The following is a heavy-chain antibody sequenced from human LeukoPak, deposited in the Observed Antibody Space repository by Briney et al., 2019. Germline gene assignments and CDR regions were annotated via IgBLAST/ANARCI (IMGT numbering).Heavy chain of an antibody. CDR2: IYYRGST. CDR1: GGSISSHY. J-gene: IGHJ4*02. D-gene: IGHD1-26*01. V-gene: IGHV4-59*11. Sequence: PSETLSLTCTVSGGSISSHYWSWIRQPPGKGLEWIGYIYYRGSTNYNPSLESRVTISVDTSKNQFSLKLSPVTAADTAVYYCAGGSDGSFSSVDYWGQGTLVTVSS. CDR3: AGGSDGSFSSVDY.